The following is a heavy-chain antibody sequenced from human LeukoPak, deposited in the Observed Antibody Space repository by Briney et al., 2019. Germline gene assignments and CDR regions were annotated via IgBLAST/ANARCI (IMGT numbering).Heavy chain of an antibody. D-gene: IGHD5-18*01. J-gene: IGHJ4*02. CDR2: IYYSGST. Sequence: NPSETLSLTCTVSGGSISSSSYYWGWIRQPPGKGLEWIGSIYYSGSTYYNPSLKSRVTISVDTSNNQFSLKLSSVTAADTAVYYCARIRGYSYGTFDYWGQGTLVTVSS. CDR1: GGSISSSSYY. CDR3: ARIRGYSYGTFDY. V-gene: IGHV4-39*01.